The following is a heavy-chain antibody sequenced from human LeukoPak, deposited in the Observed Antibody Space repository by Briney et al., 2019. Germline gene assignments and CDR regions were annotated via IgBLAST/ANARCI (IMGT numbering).Heavy chain of an antibody. Sequence: SETLSLTCTVSGGSVSSGSYYWSWIRQPPGKGLEWIGYIYYSGSTNYNPSLKSRVTISVDTSKNQFSLKLSSVTAADTAVYYCARAILGPTGTDFDYWGQGTLVTVSS. V-gene: IGHV4-61*01. D-gene: IGHD1-1*01. CDR3: ARAILGPTGTDFDY. CDR2: IYYSGST. J-gene: IGHJ4*02. CDR1: GGSVSSGSYY.